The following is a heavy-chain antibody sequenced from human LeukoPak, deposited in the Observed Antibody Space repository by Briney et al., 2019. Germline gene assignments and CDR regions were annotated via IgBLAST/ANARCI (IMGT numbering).Heavy chain of an antibody. CDR3: ARDYCSSTSCYFGN. J-gene: IGHJ4*02. Sequence: SETLSLTCTVSGGSISSGGYYWSWIRQHPGKGLEWIGYIYYSGSTYYNPSLKSRVTISVDTSKNQFSLKLSSVTAADTAVHYCARDYCSSTSCYFGNWGQGTLVTVSS. V-gene: IGHV4-31*03. D-gene: IGHD2-2*01. CDR2: IYYSGST. CDR1: GGSISSGGYY.